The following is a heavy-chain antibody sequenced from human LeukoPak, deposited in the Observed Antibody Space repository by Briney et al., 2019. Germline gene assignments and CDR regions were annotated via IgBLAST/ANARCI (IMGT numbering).Heavy chain of an antibody. J-gene: IGHJ4*02. Sequence: GGSLRLSCAASGFTFSSYAMHRVRQAPGKGLEWVAVISYDGSSKYYADSVKGRFTISRDNSKNTLYLQMNSLRAEDTAVYYCARVVSYYYDSSGPDHDYWGQGTLVTVSS. V-gene: IGHV3-30-3*01. CDR1: GFTFSSYA. D-gene: IGHD3-22*01. CDR2: ISYDGSSK. CDR3: ARVVSYYYDSSGPDHDY.